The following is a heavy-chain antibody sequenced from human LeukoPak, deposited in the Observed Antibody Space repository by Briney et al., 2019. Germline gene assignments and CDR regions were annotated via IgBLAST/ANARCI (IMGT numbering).Heavy chain of an antibody. J-gene: IGHJ4*02. D-gene: IGHD5-12*01. CDR2: ISGDGGST. Sequence: PGGSLRLSCAASGFTFYDYAMHWVRQAPGKGLEWVSLISGDGGSTYYADSVKGRFTISRDNAKNSLYLQMNSLRDEDTAVYYCARDILTKQAYSGYDNWGQGTLVTVSS. CDR3: ARDILTKQAYSGYDN. CDR1: GFTFYDYA. V-gene: IGHV3-43*02.